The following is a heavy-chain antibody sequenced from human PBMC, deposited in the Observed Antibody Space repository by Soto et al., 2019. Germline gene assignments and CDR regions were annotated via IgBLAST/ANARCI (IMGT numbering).Heavy chain of an antibody. V-gene: IGHV1-3*01. CDR2: INAGNGNT. J-gene: IGHJ4*02. D-gene: IGHD2-15*01. Sequence: QVQLVQSGAEVKKPGASVKVSCKASGYTFTSYAMHWVRQAPGQRLEWMGWINAGNGNTKYSQKFQGRVTITRDTSASTAYMELSSLRSEDTAVYYCARGCCSGGSCYWGYWGQGTLVTVSS. CDR1: GYTFTSYA. CDR3: ARGCCSGGSCYWGY.